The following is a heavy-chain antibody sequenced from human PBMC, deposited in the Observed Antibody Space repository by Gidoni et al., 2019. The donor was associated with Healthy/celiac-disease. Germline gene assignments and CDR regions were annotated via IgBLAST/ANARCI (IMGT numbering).Heavy chain of an antibody. Sequence: QVQLQESRRGLVKPSETLSLTCTVPGGSVSSGSSYWSWIRPPPGTRLEWIGYIYYSGSTNYNPSLKSRVTISVDTSKNQFSLKLSSVTAADTAVYYCARETTYYYGSGSYYLFDYWGQGTLVTVSS. D-gene: IGHD3-10*01. CDR2: IYYSGST. J-gene: IGHJ4*02. CDR3: ARETTYYYGSGSYYLFDY. V-gene: IGHV4-61*01. CDR1: GGSVSSGSSY.